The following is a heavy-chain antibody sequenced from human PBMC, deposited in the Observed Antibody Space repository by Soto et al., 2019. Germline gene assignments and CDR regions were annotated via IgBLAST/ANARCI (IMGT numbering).Heavy chain of an antibody. J-gene: IGHJ6*02. Sequence: SETLSLTCAVSGYSIGSGYYWAWIRQSPGKGLEWIGSIYHAGSVYYNPSLNGRVALSMDTSKNHFSLKLTSVTAADTAVYYCARIFDYCGMDVWGHGTTVTVSS. CDR3: ARIFDYCGMDV. V-gene: IGHV4-38-2*01. CDR2: IYHAGSV. CDR1: GYSIGSGYY.